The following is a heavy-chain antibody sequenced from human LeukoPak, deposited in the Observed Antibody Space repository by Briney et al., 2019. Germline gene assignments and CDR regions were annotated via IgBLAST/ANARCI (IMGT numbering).Heavy chain of an antibody. CDR3: ARYSLFRDGLYYFDY. CDR2: IYPGDSDT. Sequence: GESLKISCKGSGYSFTSYWIGWVRQMPGKGLEWMGIIYPGDSDTRYSPSFHGQVTISADKSISTAYLQWSSLKASDTAMYYCARYSLFRDGLYYFDYWGQGTLVTVSS. V-gene: IGHV5-51*01. J-gene: IGHJ4*02. D-gene: IGHD5-24*01. CDR1: GYSFTSYW.